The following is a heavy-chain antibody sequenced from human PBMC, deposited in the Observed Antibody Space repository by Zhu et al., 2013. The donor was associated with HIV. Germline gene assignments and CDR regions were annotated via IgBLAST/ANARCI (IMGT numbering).Heavy chain of an antibody. Sequence: XLVQSGAEVKKPGASVKVSCKAFGYTFTSYGICWVRQAPGQGLEWMGWISAYNGNTNYAQKLQGRVTMTTDTSTSTAYMELRSLRSDDTAVYYCARTAIVWFGEFQDYWGQGTLVTVSS. CDR3: ARTAIVWFGEFQDY. J-gene: IGHJ4*02. CDR2: ISAYNGNT. V-gene: IGHV1-18*01. D-gene: IGHD3-10*01. CDR1: GYTFTSYG.